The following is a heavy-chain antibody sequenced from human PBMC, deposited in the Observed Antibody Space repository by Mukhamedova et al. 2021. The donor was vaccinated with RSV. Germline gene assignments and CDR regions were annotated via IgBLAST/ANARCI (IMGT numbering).Heavy chain of an antibody. V-gene: IGHV3-33*01. J-gene: IGHJ6*02. CDR3: ARDFGGTAGDGLDV. CDR2: IWAAGSNT. D-gene: IGHD3-10*01. CDR1: TFSANG. Sequence: TFSANGMHWVRQAPGKGLEWVAVIWAAGSNTHYADSVKGRFTISRDNSKNTLDLQMNSLIAEDTALYYCARDFGGTAGDGLDVWG.